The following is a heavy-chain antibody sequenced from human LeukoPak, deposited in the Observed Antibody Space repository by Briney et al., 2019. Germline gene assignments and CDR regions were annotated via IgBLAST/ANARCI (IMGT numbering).Heavy chain of an antibody. CDR3: ARARGIKYSSSWDGGPLDY. J-gene: IGHJ4*02. CDR2: INPNSGGT. D-gene: IGHD6-13*01. CDR1: GYTFTGYY. V-gene: IGHV1-2*02. Sequence: GASVKVSCKASGYTFTGYYMHWVRQAPGQGLEWMGWINPNSGGTNYAQKFQGRVTMTRDTSISTAYMELSRLRSDDTAVYYCARARGIKYSSSWDGGPLDYWGQGNLVTVSS.